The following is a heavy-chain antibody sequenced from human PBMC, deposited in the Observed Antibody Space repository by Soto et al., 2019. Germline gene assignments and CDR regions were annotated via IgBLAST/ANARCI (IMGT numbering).Heavy chain of an antibody. J-gene: IGHJ4*02. CDR1: GFTFSNYA. CDR2: IWYDGSNK. V-gene: IGHV3-33*08. Sequence: QPWGSLRISCVSSGFTFSNYAMPWVRQAPGKGLDWVAIIWYDGSNKYYADSVKGRFTISRDNSKNTVHLQMNSLRAEDTAMYYCEAGEPLHDRGQGTMVTVSS. D-gene: IGHD3-10*01. CDR3: EAGEPLHD.